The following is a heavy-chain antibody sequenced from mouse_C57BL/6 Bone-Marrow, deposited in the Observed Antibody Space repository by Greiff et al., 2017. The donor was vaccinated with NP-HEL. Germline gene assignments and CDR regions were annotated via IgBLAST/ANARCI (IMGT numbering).Heavy chain of an antibody. Sequence: DVKLVESGPGLVKPSQSLSLTCSVTGYSITSGYYWNWIRQFPGNKLEWMGYISYDGSNNYNPSLKNRISITRDTSKNQFFLKLNSVTTEDTATYYCARRWGYPWYFDVWGTGTTVTVSS. CDR1: GYSITSGYY. D-gene: IGHD2-2*01. CDR2: ISYDGSN. CDR3: ARRWGYPWYFDV. J-gene: IGHJ1*03. V-gene: IGHV3-6*01.